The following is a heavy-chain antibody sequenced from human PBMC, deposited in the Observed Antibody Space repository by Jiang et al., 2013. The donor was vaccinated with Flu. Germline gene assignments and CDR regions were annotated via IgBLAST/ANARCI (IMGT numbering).Heavy chain of an antibody. J-gene: IGHJ6*02. CDR2: TYCRSKCYN. CDR1: GDSVSSNSAA. Sequence: SQTLSLTCAISGDSVSSNSAAWNWIRQSPSRGLEWLGRTYCRSKCYNDYAVSVKSRIIINLDTPKNQFSLQLNSVTPEDTAVYYCARAPGTRIAARPGHYYYYGMDVWGQGTTVTVSS. V-gene: IGHV6-1*01. CDR3: ARAPGTRIAARPGHYYYYGMDV. D-gene: IGHD6-6*01.